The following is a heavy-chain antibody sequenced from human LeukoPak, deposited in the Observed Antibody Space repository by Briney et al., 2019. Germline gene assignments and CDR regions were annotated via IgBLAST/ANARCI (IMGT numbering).Heavy chain of an antibody. D-gene: IGHD2-15*01. CDR2: IYYSGST. CDR3: ARGYSGGSFFDP. Sequence: SETLSLTCTVSGGSISSYYWSWIRQPPGKGLEWIGYIYYSGSTNYNPSLKSRATISVDTSKNQFSLKLSSVTAADTAVYYCARGYSGGSFFDPWGQGTLVTVSS. CDR1: GGSISSYY. V-gene: IGHV4-59*12. J-gene: IGHJ5*02.